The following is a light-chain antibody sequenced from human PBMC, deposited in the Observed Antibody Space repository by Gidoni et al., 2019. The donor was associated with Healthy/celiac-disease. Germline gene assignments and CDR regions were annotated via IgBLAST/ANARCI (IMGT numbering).Light chain of an antibody. CDR3: QQSYSTPRT. J-gene: IGKJ2*01. V-gene: IGKV1-39*01. CDR2: AAS. Sequence: DIQMTQSPSSLSASVGDIVTITCRASQSISSYLNWYQQKPGKAPKLLIYAASSLQSGVPSRISGSGSGTDFTLTISSLQPEDFASYYCQQSYSTPRTFXQXTKLEIK. CDR1: QSISSY.